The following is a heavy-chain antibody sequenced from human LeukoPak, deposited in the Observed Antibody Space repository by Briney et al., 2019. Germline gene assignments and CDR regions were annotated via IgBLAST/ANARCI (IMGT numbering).Heavy chain of an antibody. CDR3: ARAWVCSSTSCNYYYYYGMDV. Sequence: PSETPSLTCTVSGGSISSYYWSWIRQPPGKGLEWIGEINHSGSTNYNPSLKSRVTISVDTSKNQFSLKLSSVTAADTAVYYCARAWVCSSTSCNYYYYYGMDVWGQGTTVTVSS. V-gene: IGHV4-34*01. CDR1: GGSISSYY. J-gene: IGHJ6*02. D-gene: IGHD2-2*01. CDR2: INHSGST.